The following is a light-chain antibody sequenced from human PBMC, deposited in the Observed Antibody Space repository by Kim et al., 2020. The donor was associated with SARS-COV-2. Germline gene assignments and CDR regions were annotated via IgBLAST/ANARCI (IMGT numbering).Light chain of an antibody. CDR2: DAS. Sequence: EIVLTQSPATLSLSPGERATLSCRASQSFDNYLAWYQQKPGQTPRLLIYDASNRATGIPARFSGSGSGTDFTLTISSLEPEDFAVYYCQKRANWLTFGGGTKVAIK. CDR3: QKRANWLT. V-gene: IGKV3-11*01. J-gene: IGKJ4*01. CDR1: QSFDNY.